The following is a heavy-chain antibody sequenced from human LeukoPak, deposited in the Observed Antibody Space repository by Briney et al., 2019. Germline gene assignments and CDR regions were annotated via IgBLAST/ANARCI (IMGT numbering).Heavy chain of an antibody. Sequence: GGSLRLSCAASGFTFSDSSMSWIRQAPGKGLEWVSYISSSGSTIDYADSVKGRVTISRDNAKNSLYLQMNSLRAEDTAVYYCATPDGNAFDYWGQGTLVTVSS. CDR1: GFTFSDSS. J-gene: IGHJ4*02. CDR3: ATPDGNAFDY. V-gene: IGHV3-11*04. CDR2: ISSSGSTI. D-gene: IGHD1-1*01.